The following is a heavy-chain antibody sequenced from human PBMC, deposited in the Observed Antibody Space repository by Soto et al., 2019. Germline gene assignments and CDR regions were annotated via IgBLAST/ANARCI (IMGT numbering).Heavy chain of an antibody. CDR1: GYTFTSHG. V-gene: IGHV1-18*01. CDR2: ISPFNGRR. J-gene: IGHJ6*02. Sequence: ASVKVSCNASGYTFTSHGSSWLLQAPGQGLEWVGWISPFNGRRDIGDSFQGRVSMSTDTGSAYMEVRGLRFDDTAIYFCGRCIQPSVPSATDVWGQGTTVTVSS. D-gene: IGHD1-1*01. CDR3: GRCIQPSVPSATDV.